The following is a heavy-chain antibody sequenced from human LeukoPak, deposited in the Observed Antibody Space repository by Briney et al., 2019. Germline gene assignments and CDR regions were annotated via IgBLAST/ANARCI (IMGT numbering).Heavy chain of an antibody. CDR2: IYSSVST. J-gene: IGHJ3*02. V-gene: IGHV4-59*11. D-gene: IGHD4-17*01. CDR3: ARDLVTVTKGFDI. Sequence: SETLSLTCTVSGDSINDHYWSWIRQPPGEGLEWIGYIYSSVSTNYNPSLKSRVTISIDTSKNQFSLKLSSVTAADTAVYYCARDLVTVTKGFDIWGQGTMVTVSS. CDR1: GDSINDHY.